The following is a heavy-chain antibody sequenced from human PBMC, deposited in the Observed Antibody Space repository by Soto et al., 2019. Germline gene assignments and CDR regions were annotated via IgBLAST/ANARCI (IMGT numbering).Heavy chain of an antibody. CDR3: ARQIYYCDSGPNFQYYFDS. D-gene: IGHD3-22*01. J-gene: IGHJ4*02. CDR1: GYRFARYS. CDR2: IDPTXSLT. Sequence: PGESVKISCKGSGYRFARYSITGARQKPGKFVEWMGRIDPTXSLTYYILCFRGHVTISVTKSITPVFLQWSSLRASETAMYYSARQIYYCDSGPNFQYYFDSGGQGCLVTVTS. V-gene: IGHV5-10-1*01.